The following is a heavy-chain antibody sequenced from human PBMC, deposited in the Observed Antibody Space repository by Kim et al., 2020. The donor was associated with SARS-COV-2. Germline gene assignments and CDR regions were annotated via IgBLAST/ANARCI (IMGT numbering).Heavy chain of an antibody. CDR2: ISYDGSNN. D-gene: IGHD5-12*01. Sequence: GGSLRLSCAASGFTFSNYAMHWVRQAPGKGLEWVAVISYDGSNNYYVDSVKGRFTISRDNSKNTLYLQMNSLRAEDTAVYYCAREGGLEDFDLWGGGTLV. CDR1: GFTFSNYA. V-gene: IGHV3-30*04. J-gene: IGHJ2*01. CDR3: AREGGLEDFDL.